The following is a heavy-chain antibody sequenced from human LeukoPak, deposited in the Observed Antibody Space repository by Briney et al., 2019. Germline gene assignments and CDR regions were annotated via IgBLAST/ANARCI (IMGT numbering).Heavy chain of an antibody. CDR1: GGSFSGYY. V-gene: IGHV4-34*01. CDR2: INHSGST. CDR3: AGGTTAGYSSSWYSWFDP. Sequence: SETLSLTCAVYGGSFSGYYWSWLRQPPGKGLEWIGAINHSGSTNYKPSLKSRVTISVDTSKNQFSLKQTSVPAADPPVYSCAGGTTAGYSSSWYSWFDPWGQGTLVTVSS. J-gene: IGHJ5*02. D-gene: IGHD6-13*01.